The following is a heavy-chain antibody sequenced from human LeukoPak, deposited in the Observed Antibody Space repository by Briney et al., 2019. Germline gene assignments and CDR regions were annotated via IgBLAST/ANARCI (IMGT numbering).Heavy chain of an antibody. J-gene: IGHJ4*02. CDR1: GGSISSYY. Sequence: PSGTLSLTCTVSGGSISSYYWSWIRQPPGKGLEWIGYIYYSGSTNYNPPLKSRVTISVDTSKNQFSLKLSSVTAADTAVYYCARHGPYYYDSSGYPYYFDYWGQGTLVTVSS. V-gene: IGHV4-59*01. D-gene: IGHD3-22*01. CDR2: IYYSGST. CDR3: ARHGPYYYDSSGYPYYFDY.